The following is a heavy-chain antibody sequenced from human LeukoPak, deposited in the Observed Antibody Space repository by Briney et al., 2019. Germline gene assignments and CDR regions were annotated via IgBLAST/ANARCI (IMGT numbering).Heavy chain of an antibody. CDR1: GFTFSSYE. CDR2: ISSSGSTI. CDR3: TELGITMIGGV. J-gene: IGHJ6*04. Sequence: GGSLRLSCAASGFTFSSYEMNWVRQAPGKGLEWVPYISSSGSTIYYADSVKGRFTISRDNAKNSLYLQMNSLRAEDTAVYYCTELGITMIGGVWGKGTTVTISS. D-gene: IGHD3-10*02. V-gene: IGHV3-48*03.